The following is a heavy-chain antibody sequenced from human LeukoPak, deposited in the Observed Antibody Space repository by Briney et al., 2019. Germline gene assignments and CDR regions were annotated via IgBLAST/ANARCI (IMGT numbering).Heavy chain of an antibody. J-gene: IGHJ2*01. CDR3: ATLYGDCGYFDL. V-gene: IGHV3-21*01. CDR2: ISSSSSYI. CDR1: GFTFSTYS. Sequence: GGSLRLSCEGSGFTFSTYSMNWVRQAPGKGLEWVSSISSSSSYIYYADSVRGRFTISRDNAKNSLYLQMNSLRAEDTAVYYCATLYGDCGYFDLWGRGTLVTVSS. D-gene: IGHD4-17*01.